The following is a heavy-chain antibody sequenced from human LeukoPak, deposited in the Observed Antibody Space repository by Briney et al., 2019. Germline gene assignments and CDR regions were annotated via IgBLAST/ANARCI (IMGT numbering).Heavy chain of an antibody. Sequence: ASVKVSCKASGYTFTSYGISWVRQAPGQGLEWMGWISAYNGNTNYAQKLQGRVTITTDTSTSTAYMELRSLRSDDTAVYYCARELRLAKEYYFDYWGQGTLVTVSS. CDR2: ISAYNGNT. J-gene: IGHJ4*02. D-gene: IGHD1-1*01. V-gene: IGHV1-18*01. CDR3: ARELRLAKEYYFDY. CDR1: GYTFTSYG.